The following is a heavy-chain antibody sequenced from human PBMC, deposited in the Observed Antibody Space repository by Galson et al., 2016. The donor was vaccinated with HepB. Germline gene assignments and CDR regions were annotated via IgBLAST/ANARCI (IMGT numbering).Heavy chain of an antibody. CDR1: GIRFSNYA. Sequence: SLRLSCAASGIRFSNYAMSWVRQAPGKGLEGVSVISGTGGSTYYADSVKGRFTISRDNSKDTLYLQMNSLRPDDTAVYFCANVFWSDSSEGPLQHWGQGTLVSVSS. CDR2: ISGTGGST. CDR3: ANVFWSDSSEGPLQH. D-gene: IGHD3-3*01. J-gene: IGHJ1*01. V-gene: IGHV3-23*01.